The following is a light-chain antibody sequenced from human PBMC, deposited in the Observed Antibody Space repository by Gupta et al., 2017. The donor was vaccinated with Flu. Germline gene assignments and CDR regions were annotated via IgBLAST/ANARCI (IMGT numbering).Light chain of an antibody. CDR3: QQIDTTPRS. CDR1: QSISSY. Sequence: DIQMTQSPSSLSASVGDRVTITCRASQSISSYLNWYQQKPGKAPKLLIYAASSLQSGVPSRFSGSGSGTDFTLTISMLQPEDFATYYCQQIDTTPRSFGEGTKVEIK. J-gene: IGKJ2*04. CDR2: AAS. V-gene: IGKV1-39*01.